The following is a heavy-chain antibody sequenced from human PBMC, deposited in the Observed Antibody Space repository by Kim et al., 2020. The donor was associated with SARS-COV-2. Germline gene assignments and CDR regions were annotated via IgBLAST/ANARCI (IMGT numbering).Heavy chain of an antibody. CDR3: ARGDGDYSYWYFEI. CDR1: GGSFSGYY. D-gene: IGHD4-17*01. CDR2: INHSGST. Sequence: SETLSLTCAAYGGSFSGYYWSWIRQPPGKGLEWIGEINHSGSTNYNPSLKSRVTISVDTSKNQFSLKRSSVTAADTAVYYCARGDGDYSYWYFEIWGRGTLVTVSS. J-gene: IGHJ2*01. V-gene: IGHV4-34*01.